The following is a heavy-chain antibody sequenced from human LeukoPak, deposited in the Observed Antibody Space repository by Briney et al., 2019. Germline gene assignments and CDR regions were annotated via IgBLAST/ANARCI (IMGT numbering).Heavy chain of an antibody. Sequence: SETLSLTCTVSGGSISSGASDWGWIRQHPKRGLEWVGYINHSGSTYYTPSLGSRVTMSVDTSKNQFSLKLSSVTAADSAVYYCARAARQGFTMIVVPFFYFDLWGRGTLVTVSS. D-gene: IGHD3-22*01. CDR1: GGSISSGASD. CDR3: ARAARQGFTMIVVPFFYFDL. V-gene: IGHV4-31*03. J-gene: IGHJ2*01. CDR2: INHSGST.